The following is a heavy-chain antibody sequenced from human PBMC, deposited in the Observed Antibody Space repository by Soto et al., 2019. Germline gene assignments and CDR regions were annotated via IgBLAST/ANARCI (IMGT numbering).Heavy chain of an antibody. J-gene: IGHJ4*02. CDR2: INHSGST. V-gene: IGHV4-39*01. Sequence: PSETLSLTCRVSDGSMNSDSSYWGWIRQPPGKGLEWIGVINHSGSTYHNLSLKGRVTMSVDASRNQFSLKLTPMTAADTAVYYCARLGGYVSVGYYYLWDSWGQGTLVTVSS. CDR3: ARLGGYVSVGYYYLWDS. CDR1: DGSMNSDSSY. D-gene: IGHD3-22*01.